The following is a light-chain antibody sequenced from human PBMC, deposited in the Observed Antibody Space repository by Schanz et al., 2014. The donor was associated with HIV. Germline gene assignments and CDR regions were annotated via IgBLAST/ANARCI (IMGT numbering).Light chain of an antibody. V-gene: IGKV1-5*03. CDR3: QQYHDYPLT. CDR1: QSITTS. Sequence: DIQMTQSPPTLSASVGDRVTITYRASQSITTSLAWYQQKPGKAPKLLVYKASSLESGVPSRFSGRGSGTEFTLTITNLQPDDFATYYCQQYHDYPLTFGPGTKVDIK. CDR2: KAS. J-gene: IGKJ3*01.